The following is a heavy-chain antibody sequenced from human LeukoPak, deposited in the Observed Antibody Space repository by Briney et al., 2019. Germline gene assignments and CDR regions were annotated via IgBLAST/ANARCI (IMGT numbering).Heavy chain of an antibody. CDR1: GFTFSTYL. J-gene: IGHJ5*02. CDR2: INTDGSIT. Sequence: GGSLRLSCAASGFTFSTYLMHWVRQAPGKGLVWVSRINTDGSITNYADSVKGRFTISRDNAKNTVYLEMNSLSVEDTATYYCIRDFRSADLWGQGTLVTVTS. V-gene: IGHV3-74*01. CDR3: IRDFRSADL.